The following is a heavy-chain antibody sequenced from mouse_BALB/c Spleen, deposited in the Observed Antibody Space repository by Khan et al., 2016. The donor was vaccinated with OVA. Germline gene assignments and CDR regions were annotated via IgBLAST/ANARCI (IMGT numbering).Heavy chain of an antibody. CDR2: INPSSGGT. V-gene: IGHV1S81*02. Sequence: QVQLQQSGAELVKPGASVMLSCKASGYTFTSYYLYWVKQRPGQGLEWIGDINPSSGGTNFNEKFKSKATLTVDKSSSTAYIQLNSLTSEDSAVYYCTRSGYGSFAYWGQGTLVTVSA. CDR3: TRSGYGSFAY. J-gene: IGHJ3*01. D-gene: IGHD2-2*01. CDR1: GYTFTSYY.